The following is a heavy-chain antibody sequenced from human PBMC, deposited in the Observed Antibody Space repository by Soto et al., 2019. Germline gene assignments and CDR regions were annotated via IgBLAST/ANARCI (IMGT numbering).Heavy chain of an antibody. J-gene: IGHJ6*02. CDR2: INPSVTTT. Sequence: QVQLVQSGAEVKKPGASVTVSCKASGYTFTSFYMHWVRQAPGQGLEWMGIINPSVTTTDYAQKFQGRVTMTRDTSTSTYYMELSSLTSEDTAVYYCAKPQIARHYYYGMEVWGQWTAVTVSS. V-gene: IGHV1-46*01. CDR1: GYTFTSFY. CDR3: AKPQIARHYYYGMEV.